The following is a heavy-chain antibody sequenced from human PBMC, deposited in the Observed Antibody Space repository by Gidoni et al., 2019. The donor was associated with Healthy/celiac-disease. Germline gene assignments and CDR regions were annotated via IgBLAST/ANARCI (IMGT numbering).Heavy chain of an antibody. CDR1: GFTFSSYG. CDR2: IWYDGSNK. J-gene: IGHJ4*02. D-gene: IGHD6-25*01. CDR3: ARDGVEAIAATPDY. V-gene: IGHV3-33*01. Sequence: QVQLVESGGGVVPPGRSLRLSCAECGFTFSSYGMPWARQAPGKGLEWVAVIWYDGSNKYYADSVKGRFTISRDNSKNTLYLQMNSLRAEDTAVYYCARDGVEAIAATPDYWGQGTLVTVSS.